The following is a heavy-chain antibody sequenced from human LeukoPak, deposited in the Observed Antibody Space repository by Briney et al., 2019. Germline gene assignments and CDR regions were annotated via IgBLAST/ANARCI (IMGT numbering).Heavy chain of an antibody. J-gene: IGHJ4*02. CDR3: ARAPRFGEYRPFDY. Sequence: TSETLSLTCTVSGGSISSYYWSWIRQPPGKGLEWIGYIYYSGSTNYNPPLKSRVTISVDTSKNQFSLKLSSVTAADTAVYYCARAPRFGEYRPFDYWGQGTLVTVSS. V-gene: IGHV4-59*01. D-gene: IGHD3-10*01. CDR1: GGSISSYY. CDR2: IYYSGST.